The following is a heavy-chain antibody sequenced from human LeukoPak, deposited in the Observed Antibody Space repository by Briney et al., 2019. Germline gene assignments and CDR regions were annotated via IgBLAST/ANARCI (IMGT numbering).Heavy chain of an antibody. Sequence: GGSLRLSCAESGLTFSSYGMQWVRQAPGKALEWVGFIRYDGSNKYYADSVKGRFTISRDNSKNTLYLQMNSLRAEDTAVYYCAKDRTTYYDFWSGYGRGDAFDVWGQGRMVTVSS. J-gene: IGHJ3*01. CDR2: IRYDGSNK. D-gene: IGHD3-3*01. CDR3: AKDRTTYYDFWSGYGRGDAFDV. CDR1: GLTFSSYG. V-gene: IGHV3-30*02.